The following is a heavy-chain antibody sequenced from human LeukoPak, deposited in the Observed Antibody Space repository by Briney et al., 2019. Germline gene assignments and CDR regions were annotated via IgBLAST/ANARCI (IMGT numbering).Heavy chain of an antibody. V-gene: IGHV3-53*01. CDR3: ARVPAVTTDYYFDY. Sequence: PGGSLRLSCAASGFTVSSNYMSWVRQAPGKGLEGVSVIYSGGSTYYADSVKGRFTISRDNSKNTLYLQMNSLRAEDTAVYYCARVPAVTTDYYFDYWGQGTLVTVSS. J-gene: IGHJ4*02. D-gene: IGHD4-17*01. CDR2: IYSGGST. CDR1: GFTVSSNY.